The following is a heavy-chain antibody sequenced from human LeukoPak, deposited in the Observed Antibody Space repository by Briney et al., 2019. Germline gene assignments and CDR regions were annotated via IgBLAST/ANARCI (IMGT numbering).Heavy chain of an antibody. Sequence: SETLSLTCAVYGGSFSGYYWSWIRQPPGKGLEWIGEINHSGSTNYNPSLKSRITISVDTSKNQFSLKLSSVTAADTAVYYCARHFGGLARYWGQGTLVTVSS. J-gene: IGHJ4*02. V-gene: IGHV4-34*01. CDR3: ARHFGGLARY. CDR2: INHSGST. CDR1: GGSFSGYY. D-gene: IGHD3-16*01.